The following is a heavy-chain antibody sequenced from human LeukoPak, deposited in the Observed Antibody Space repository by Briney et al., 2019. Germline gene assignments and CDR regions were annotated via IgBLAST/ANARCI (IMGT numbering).Heavy chain of an antibody. V-gene: IGHV3-30*04. J-gene: IGHJ4*02. CDR1: GFTFSSYA. CDR2: ISYDGSNK. CDR3: ARVGGLYREFGELWEPVDY. D-gene: IGHD3-10*01. Sequence: GGSLRLSCAASGFTFSSYAMHWVRQAPGKGLEWVAVISYDGSNKYYADSVKGRFTISRDNSKNTLYLQMNSLRAEDTAVYYCARVGGLYREFGELWEPVDYWGQGTLVTVSS.